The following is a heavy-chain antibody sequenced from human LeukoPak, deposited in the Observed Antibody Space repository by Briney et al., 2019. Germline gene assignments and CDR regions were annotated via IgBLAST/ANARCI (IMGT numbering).Heavy chain of an antibody. Sequence: GGTLRLSCAASGFIFSHYGMNWVRQAPGKGLEWVSGITSRGITYYADSVKGRFTISRDNAKNSLYLQMNSLRAEDTAVYYCAELGITMIGGVWGKGTTVTISS. J-gene: IGHJ6*04. CDR1: GFIFSHYG. CDR2: ITSRGIT. V-gene: IGHV3-69-1*02. D-gene: IGHD3-10*02. CDR3: AELGITMIGGV.